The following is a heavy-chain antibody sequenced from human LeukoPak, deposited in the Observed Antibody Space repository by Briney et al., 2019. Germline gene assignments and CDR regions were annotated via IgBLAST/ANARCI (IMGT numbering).Heavy chain of an antibody. Sequence: GASVKVSCKASGYTFTSYYVHWVRQAPGQGLEWMGIINPGGGNTGRAQKFQGRVTMTRDTSTSTVYMELTSLRSEDTAVYYCAREYPNTLYLDNWGQGTPVTVCS. V-gene: IGHV1-46*01. J-gene: IGHJ4*02. CDR3: AREYPNTLYLDN. CDR2: INPGGGNT. D-gene: IGHD1/OR15-1a*01. CDR1: GYTFTSYY.